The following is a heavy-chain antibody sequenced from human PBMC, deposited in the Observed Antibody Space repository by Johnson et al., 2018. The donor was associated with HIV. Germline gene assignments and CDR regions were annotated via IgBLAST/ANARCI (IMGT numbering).Heavy chain of an antibody. V-gene: IGHV3-23*04. Sequence: VQLVESGGGVVQTGRSLRLSCAASGFTFSSYAMSWVRQAPGKGLEWVSAISGSGGSTYYADSVKGRFTISRDNSKTTLYLQMNSLRAEDTAVYYCAKDRDYYGSGLIWGQGTMVTVSS. D-gene: IGHD3-10*01. J-gene: IGHJ3*02. CDR3: AKDRDYYGSGLI. CDR1: GFTFSSYA. CDR2: ISGSGGST.